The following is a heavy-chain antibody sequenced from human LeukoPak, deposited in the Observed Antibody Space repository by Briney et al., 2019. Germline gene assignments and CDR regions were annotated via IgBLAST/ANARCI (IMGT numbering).Heavy chain of an antibody. V-gene: IGHV1-69*13. CDR3: AIFQGTYGDNENDY. CDR2: IIPMINTP. Sequence: SVKVSCKASGYTFTSYAITWVRQAPGKGLEWMGGIIPMINTPKYAQKFQGRVSITADESTSTGYMEVSSLRSEDAAVYYCAIFQGTYGDNENDYWGQGTLVTVSS. J-gene: IGHJ4*02. CDR1: GYTFTSYA. D-gene: IGHD4-17*01.